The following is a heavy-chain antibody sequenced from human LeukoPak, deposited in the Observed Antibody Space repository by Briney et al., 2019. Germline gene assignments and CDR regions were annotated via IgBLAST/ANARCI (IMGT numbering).Heavy chain of an antibody. V-gene: IGHV3-7*01. CDR2: IRGDASRL. D-gene: IGHD4-17*01. CDR3: ARDRFDYALDY. J-gene: IGHJ4*02. CDR1: GFSIGPFW. Sequence: GGSLRLSCVASGFSIGPFWMTWVRQAPGKGLEWVANIRGDASRLYYVDSVKGRFTISRDNAKNSVFLQMNSLRADDTAVYYCARDRFDYALDYWGLGVLVTVSS.